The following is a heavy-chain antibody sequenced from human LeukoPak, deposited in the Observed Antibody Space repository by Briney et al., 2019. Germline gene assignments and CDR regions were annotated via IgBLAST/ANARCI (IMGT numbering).Heavy chain of an antibody. V-gene: IGHV3-74*01. CDR2: INSDGSSR. CDR3: ARGGPDSSDYSSLFDY. J-gene: IGHJ4*02. D-gene: IGHD3-22*01. CDR1: GFTFSNYW. Sequence: GGSLRLSCAASGFTFSNYWMSWVRQAPGKGLVWVSRINSDGSSRHYADSVKGRFTISRDNAKNTLHLQMTSLRAEDTAVYYCARGGPDSSDYSSLFDYWGRGILVTVFS.